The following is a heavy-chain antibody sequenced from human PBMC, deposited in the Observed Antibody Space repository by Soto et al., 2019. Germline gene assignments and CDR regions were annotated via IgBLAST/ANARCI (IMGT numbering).Heavy chain of an antibody. J-gene: IGHJ3*02. D-gene: IGHD2-15*01. CDR3: ARWTLGYCSGGSCPNGGPDAFDI. CDR2: ISAYNGNT. V-gene: IGHV1-18*01. CDR1: GYTFTSYG. Sequence: GASVKVSCKASGYTFTSYGISWVRRAPGQGLEWMGWISAYNGNTNYAQKLQGRVTMTTDTSTSTAYMELRSLRSDDTAVYYCARWTLGYCSGGSCPNGGPDAFDIWGQGTMVTVSS.